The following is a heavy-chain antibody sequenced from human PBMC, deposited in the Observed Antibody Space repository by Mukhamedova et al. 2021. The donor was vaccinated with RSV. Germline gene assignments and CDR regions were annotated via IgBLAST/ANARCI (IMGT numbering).Heavy chain of an antibody. J-gene: IGHJ6*02. CDR2: IMQNGGEK. CDR3: ARGPIYVWEWDYYYRGLDV. D-gene: IGHD3-16*01. V-gene: IGHV3-7*04. Sequence: WVRQAPGKGLEWVANIMQNGGEKYYVDSVMGRFTISRDNAKNSLFLHLTSLRAEDTAVYYCARGPIYVWEWDYYYRGLDVWGQGTTV.